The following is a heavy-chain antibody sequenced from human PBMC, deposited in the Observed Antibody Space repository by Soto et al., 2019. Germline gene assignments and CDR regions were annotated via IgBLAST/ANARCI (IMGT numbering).Heavy chain of an antibody. J-gene: IGHJ4*02. CDR1: GFTFSSYA. CDR2: ISGSGGST. D-gene: IGHD2-2*03. CDR3: AASSGYCRSTSCCYFDY. Sequence: GGSLRLSCAASGFTFSSYAMSWVRQAPGKGLEWVSAISGSGGSTYYADSVKGRFTISRDNSKNTLYLQMNSLRAEDTAEDYCAASSGYCRSTSCCYFDYWGQGTLVTVSS. V-gene: IGHV3-23*01.